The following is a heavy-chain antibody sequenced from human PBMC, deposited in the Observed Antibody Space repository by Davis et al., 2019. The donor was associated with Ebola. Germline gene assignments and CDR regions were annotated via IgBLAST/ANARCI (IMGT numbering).Heavy chain of an antibody. CDR1: GYRFTSYY. Sequence: ASVKVSCKASGYRFTSYYMHWVRQAPGQGLEWMGIINPITGGTSYAQNFQVRGNMTRDTSTSTVYMELSSLGSEDTAVYYCAREGGRYYDSSGYVFDIWGQGTMVKVSS. CDR3: AREGGRYYDSSGYVFDI. V-gene: IGHV1-46*01. CDR2: INPITGGT. J-gene: IGHJ3*02. D-gene: IGHD3-22*01.